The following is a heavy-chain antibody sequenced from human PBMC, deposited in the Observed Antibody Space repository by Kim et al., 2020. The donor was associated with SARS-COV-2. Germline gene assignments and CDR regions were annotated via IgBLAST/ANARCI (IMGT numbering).Heavy chain of an antibody. CDR3: ARRIVVVVAATRYYFDY. J-gene: IGHJ4*02. D-gene: IGHD2-15*01. V-gene: IGHV4-34*01. Sequence: LTSRVTISVDTSKNQFSLKLSSVTAADTAVYYCARRIVVVVAATRYYFDYWGQGTLVTVSS.